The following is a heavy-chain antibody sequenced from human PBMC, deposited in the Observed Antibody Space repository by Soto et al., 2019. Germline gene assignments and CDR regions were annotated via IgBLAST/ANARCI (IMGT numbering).Heavy chain of an antibody. D-gene: IGHD3-10*01. CDR3: ARARFWIDYGSGSYFKWFDP. V-gene: IGHV4-39*07. CDR1: GGSISSGGYY. CDR2: INHSGST. J-gene: IGHJ5*02. Sequence: SETLSLTCTVSGGSISSGGYYWSWIRQPPGKGLEWIGEINHSGSTNYNPSLKSRVTISVDTSKNQFSLKLSSVTAADTAVYYCARARFWIDYGSGSYFKWFDPWGQGTLVTVSS.